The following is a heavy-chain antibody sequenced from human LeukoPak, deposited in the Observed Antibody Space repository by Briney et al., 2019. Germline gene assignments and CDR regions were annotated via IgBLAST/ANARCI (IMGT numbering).Heavy chain of an antibody. V-gene: IGHV4-61*02. CDR3: ARGGSYLGFDY. J-gene: IGHJ4*02. CDR1: GGSISSGSYF. D-gene: IGHD1-26*01. CDR2: IHTTGTT. Sequence: SQTLSLTCSVSGGSISSGSYFWSWIRQPAGKGLEWIGRIHTTGTTNYNPSLKSRVTISVDKSKNQFSLKLSSVTAADTAVYYCARGGSYLGFDYWGQGTLVTVSS.